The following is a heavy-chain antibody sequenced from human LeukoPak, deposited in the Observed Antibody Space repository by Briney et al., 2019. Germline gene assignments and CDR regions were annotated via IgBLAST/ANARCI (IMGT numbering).Heavy chain of an antibody. D-gene: IGHD6-13*01. CDR1: GFTFSSYS. J-gene: IGHJ4*02. V-gene: IGHV3-21*01. Sequence: PGGSLRLSCAASGFTFSSYSMNWARQAPGKGLEWVSSISSSSSYIYYADSVKGRFTISRDNAKNSLYLQMNSLRAEDTAVYYCARLAAAGQDYWGQGTLVTVSS. CDR2: ISSSSSYI. CDR3: ARLAAAGQDY.